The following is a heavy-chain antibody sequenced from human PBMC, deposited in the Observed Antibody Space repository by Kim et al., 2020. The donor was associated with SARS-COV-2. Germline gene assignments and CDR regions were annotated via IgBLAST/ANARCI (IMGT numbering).Heavy chain of an antibody. V-gene: IGHV6-1*01. CDR1: GDSVSSNYAG. D-gene: IGHD1-26*01. CDR3: ARSEHLAQGFRH. Sequence: SQTLSLTCAISGDSVSSNYAGWNWIRESPPRGLEWLGRTYYRSNWNYDFAISVKSRMNINPDTSKNQFSLQLHSVTPDDTGVYYCARSEHLAQGFRHWGQ. CDR2: TYYRSNWNY. J-gene: IGHJ1*01.